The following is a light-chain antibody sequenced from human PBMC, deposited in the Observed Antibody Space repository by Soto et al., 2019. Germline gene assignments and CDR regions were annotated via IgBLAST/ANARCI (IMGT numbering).Light chain of an antibody. J-gene: IGLJ1*01. CDR1: SSNIGAGYH. CDR3: HSYDRSLSGYV. CDR2: ANS. Sequence: QSMLTQPPSVSGAPGQRVTISCTGSSSNIGAGYHVHWYQQHPVTAPKLVIYANSNRPSGVPDRFSGSKSGTSASLAITGLQAEDEADYYCHSYDRSLSGYVFGTGTKVTVL. V-gene: IGLV1-40*01.